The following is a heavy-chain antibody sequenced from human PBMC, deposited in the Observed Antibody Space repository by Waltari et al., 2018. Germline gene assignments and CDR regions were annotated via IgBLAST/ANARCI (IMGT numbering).Heavy chain of an antibody. Sequence: QVQLQESGPGLVKPSETLSLTCTVPGGSISSHYWSWIRQPPGKGLEWIGYIYYSGSTNYNPSLKSRVTISVDTSKNQFSLKLSSVTAADTAVYYCARGGQQLVRGDDAFDIWGQGTMVTVSS. J-gene: IGHJ3*02. V-gene: IGHV4-59*11. CDR3: ARGGQQLVRGDDAFDI. CDR2: IYYSGST. D-gene: IGHD6-13*01. CDR1: GGSISSHY.